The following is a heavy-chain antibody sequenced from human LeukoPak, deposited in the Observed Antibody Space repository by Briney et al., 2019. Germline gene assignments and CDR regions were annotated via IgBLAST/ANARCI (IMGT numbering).Heavy chain of an antibody. CDR2: ISYDGSET. J-gene: IGHJ4*02. D-gene: IGHD3-16*01. CDR1: GFSFSTYG. CDR3: AKAFDYVWGGCDY. V-gene: IGHV3-30*02. Sequence: GGSLRLSCAASGFSFSTYGMHWVRQAPGKGLDWVSFISYDGSETNYVDSVKGRFTISRDNSKNTLYLQMNSLRAEDTAVYYCAKAFDYVWGGCDYWGQGTLVTVSS.